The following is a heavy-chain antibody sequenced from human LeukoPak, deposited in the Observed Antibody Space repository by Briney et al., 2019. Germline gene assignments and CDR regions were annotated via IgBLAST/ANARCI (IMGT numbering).Heavy chain of an antibody. D-gene: IGHD1-20*01. J-gene: IGHJ3*02. CDR1: GFTFSSYS. CDR2: ISSSSSYI. CDR3: ARGVTGTDDAFDI. V-gene: IGHV3-21*01. Sequence: GGSLRLSCAASGFTFSSYSMNWVRQAPGKGLEWVSSISSSSSYIYYADSVKGRFTISRDNAKNSLYLQMNSLRAEDTAVYYCARGVTGTDDAFDICGQGTMVTVSS.